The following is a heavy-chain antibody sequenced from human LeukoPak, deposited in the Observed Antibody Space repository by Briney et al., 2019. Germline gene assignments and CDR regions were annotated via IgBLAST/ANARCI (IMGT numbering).Heavy chain of an antibody. CDR3: ARDRLQYYYGSGSYYNPGDAFDI. V-gene: IGHV1-69*06. CDR1: GGTFSSYA. CDR2: INPIFGTA. Sequence: SVKVSCKASGGTFSSYAISWVRQAPGQGLEWMGGINPIFGTANYAQKFQGRVTITADKSTSTAHMELSSLRSEDTAVYYCARDRLQYYYGSGSYYNPGDAFDIWGQGTMVTVSS. D-gene: IGHD3-10*01. J-gene: IGHJ3*02.